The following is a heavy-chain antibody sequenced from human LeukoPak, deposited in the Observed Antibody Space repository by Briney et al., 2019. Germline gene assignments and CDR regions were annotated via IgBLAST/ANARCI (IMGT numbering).Heavy chain of an antibody. CDR2: ISAYNGNT. J-gene: IGHJ4*02. CDR1: GYTLRSYG. Sequence: ASVKVSCKASGYTLRSYGITWVRQAPGQGLEWMGWISAYNGNTKYPQKLQGRVTMTTDTSTSTAYMELRSLTSDDTAVYYCARFRAGVGEPYGDYWGQGTLVTVSS. D-gene: IGHD3-10*01. V-gene: IGHV1-18*01. CDR3: ARFRAGVGEPYGDY.